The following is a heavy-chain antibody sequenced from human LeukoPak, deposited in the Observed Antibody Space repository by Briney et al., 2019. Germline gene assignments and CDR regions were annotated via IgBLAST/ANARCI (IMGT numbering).Heavy chain of an antibody. J-gene: IGHJ4*02. CDR1: GGSISSSY. CDR2: MYTSGST. Sequence: SETLSLTCTVSGGSISSSYWNWIRQPAGKGLEWIGRMYTSGSTNYNPSLKSRVTMSVDTSKNQSSLKLNSVTAADTAVYYCARDDYDNSGYYYFDYWGQGTLVTVSS. D-gene: IGHD3-22*01. V-gene: IGHV4-4*07. CDR3: ARDDYDNSGYYYFDY.